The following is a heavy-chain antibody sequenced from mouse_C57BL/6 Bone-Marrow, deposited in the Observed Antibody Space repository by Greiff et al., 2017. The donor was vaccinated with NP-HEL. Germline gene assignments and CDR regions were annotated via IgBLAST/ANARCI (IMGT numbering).Heavy chain of an antibody. J-gene: IGHJ4*01. CDR1: GFTFRSYA. Sequence: VQLKESGGGLVKPGGSLQLSCAASGFTFRSYAMSWVRPTPETRLEWVATISDGGSYSYYPDNVTGRFTISRDNAKNILYLQMSHLESEDTAMYYCARGEDYDGYYVAMDYWGQGTSVTGSS. CDR3: ARGEDYDGYYVAMDY. V-gene: IGHV5-4*01. CDR2: ISDGGSYS. D-gene: IGHD2-3*01.